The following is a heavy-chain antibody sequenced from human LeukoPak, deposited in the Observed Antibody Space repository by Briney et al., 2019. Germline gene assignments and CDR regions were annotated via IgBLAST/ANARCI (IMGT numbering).Heavy chain of an antibody. V-gene: IGHV3-23*01. CDR3: ATGYSSGWYFYFQH. Sequence: GGSLRLSCAASGFTFSNYGMNWVRQAPGKGLEWVSGITGSGGNTYYADSVKGRFTISRDNSKNTMYLQMNSLSAEDTAVYYCATGYSSGWYFYFQHWGQGSLVSVSS. CDR2: ITGSGGNT. D-gene: IGHD6-19*01. CDR1: GFTFSNYG. J-gene: IGHJ1*01.